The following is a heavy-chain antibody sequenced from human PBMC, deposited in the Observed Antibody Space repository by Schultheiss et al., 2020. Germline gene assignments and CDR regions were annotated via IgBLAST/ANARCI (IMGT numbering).Heavy chain of an antibody. Sequence: GGSLRLSCTTSAFTFSSYGMHWVRQAPGKGLEWVAVISYDGSNQYYADSVKGRFTISRDSSKNTLYLQMNSLRAEDTAVYYCARASRLGAVTNTWFDPWGQGTRVTVSS. CDR1: AFTFSSYG. CDR3: ARASRLGAVTNTWFDP. V-gene: IGHV3-30*19. CDR2: ISYDGSNQ. D-gene: IGHD3-16*01. J-gene: IGHJ5*02.